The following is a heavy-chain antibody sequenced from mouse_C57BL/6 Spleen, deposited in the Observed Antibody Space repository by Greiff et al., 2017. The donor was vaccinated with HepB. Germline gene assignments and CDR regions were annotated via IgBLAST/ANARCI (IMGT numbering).Heavy chain of an antibody. D-gene: IGHD1-1*02. Sequence: EVQLQQSGPELVKPGASVKISCKASGYTFTDYYMNWVKQSHGKSLEWIGDINPNNGGTSYNQKFKGKATLTVDKSSSTAYMELRSLTSEDSAVYYCARNGLPYGFDYWGQGTTLTVSS. J-gene: IGHJ2*01. CDR2: INPNNGGT. V-gene: IGHV1-26*01. CDR3: ARNGLPYGFDY. CDR1: GYTFTDYY.